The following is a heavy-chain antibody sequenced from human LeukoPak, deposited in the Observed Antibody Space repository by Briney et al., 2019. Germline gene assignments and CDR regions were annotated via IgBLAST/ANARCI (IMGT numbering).Heavy chain of an antibody. V-gene: IGHV1-24*01. J-gene: IGHJ4*02. CDR1: GYTLTELS. CDR3: ATTPSWWLRFVPYY. CDR2: FDPEDGET. D-gene: IGHD5-12*01. Sequence: GASVKVSCKVSGYTLTELSMHWVRQAPGKGLEWMGGFDPEDGETIYAQKFQGRVTMTEDTSTDTAYMELSSLRSEDTAVYYCATTPSWWLRFVPYYWGQGTLVTVSS.